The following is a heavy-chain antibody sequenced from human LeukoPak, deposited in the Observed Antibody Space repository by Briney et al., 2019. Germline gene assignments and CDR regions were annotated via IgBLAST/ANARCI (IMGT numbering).Heavy chain of an antibody. V-gene: IGHV1-69*05. J-gene: IGHJ3*02. CDR1: GGTFSSYA. D-gene: IGHD1-1*01. CDR2: IIPIFGTA. Sequence: ASVKVSCKASGGTFSSYAISWVRQAPGQGLEWMGGIIPIFGTANYAQNFQGRVTITTDESTSTAYMELSSLRSEDTAVYYCARDVRTTLDAFDIWGQGTMVTVSS. CDR3: ARDVRTTLDAFDI.